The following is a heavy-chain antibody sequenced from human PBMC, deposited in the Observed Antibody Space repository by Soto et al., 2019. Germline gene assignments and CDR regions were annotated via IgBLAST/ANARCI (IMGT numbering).Heavy chain of an antibody. CDR3: AIPLGYCSSTSCLNY. V-gene: IGHV3-21*01. CDR2: ISSSSSYI. Sequence: GGSLRLSCAASGFTFSSYSMNWVRQAPGKGLEWVSSISSSSSYIYYADSVKGRFTISRDNAKNSLYLQMNSLRAEDTAVYYCAIPLGYCSSTSCLNYWGQGTLVTVSS. D-gene: IGHD2-2*01. J-gene: IGHJ4*02. CDR1: GFTFSSYS.